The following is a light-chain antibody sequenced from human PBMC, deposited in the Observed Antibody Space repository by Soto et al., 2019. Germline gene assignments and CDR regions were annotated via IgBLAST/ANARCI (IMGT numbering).Light chain of an antibody. J-gene: IGKJ1*01. Sequence: EIVMTQSPATLSVSPGERATLSCRASQSVSTNLAWNQQKPGQAPRLLIYGASTRATGIPDRFSGSGSGTDFTLTISRLEPEDFAVYYCQQYDNWPWTFGQGTKVDIK. CDR1: QSVSTN. CDR2: GAS. V-gene: IGKV3-15*01. CDR3: QQYDNWPWT.